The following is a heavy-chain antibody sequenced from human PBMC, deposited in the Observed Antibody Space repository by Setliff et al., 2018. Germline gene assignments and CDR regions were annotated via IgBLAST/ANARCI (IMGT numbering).Heavy chain of an antibody. CDR2: IKHDGSAK. J-gene: IGHJ4*02. CDR1: GFTFSDYY. V-gene: IGHV3-7*01. Sequence: GGSLRLSCAASGFTFSDYYMSWIRQAPGKGLEWVGNIKHDGSAKGYLDSVKGRFTISRDNAKNSLYLQMNSLRAEDTAVYYCVCEYTSGWYVFDRWGQGTLVTVSS. D-gene: IGHD6-19*01. CDR3: VCEYTSGWYVFDR.